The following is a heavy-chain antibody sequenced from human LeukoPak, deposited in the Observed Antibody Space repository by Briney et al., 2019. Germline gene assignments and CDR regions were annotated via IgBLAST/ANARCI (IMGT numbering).Heavy chain of an antibody. CDR1: GYTFTGYY. J-gene: IGHJ4*02. Sequence: ASVKVSCKASGYTFTGYYMHWARQAPGQGLEWMGWINPNSGGTNYAQKFQGRVTMTRDTSISTAYMELSRLRSDDTAVYYCARSRGAWVRGSYRFYYFDYWGQGTLVTVSS. D-gene: IGHD1-26*01. CDR2: INPNSGGT. CDR3: ARSRGAWVRGSYRFYYFDY. V-gene: IGHV1-2*02.